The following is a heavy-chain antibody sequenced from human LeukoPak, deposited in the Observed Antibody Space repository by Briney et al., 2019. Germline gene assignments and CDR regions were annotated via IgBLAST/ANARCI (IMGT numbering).Heavy chain of an antibody. D-gene: IGHD6-13*01. CDR2: FIVSGGRT. V-gene: IGHV3-23*01. CDR3: AKDSIAAAAPL. Sequence: GGSLRLSCAASGFTFSSYAMSGVRQAPGEGLEWVSAFIVSGGRTYYADSVKGRFTISGDNSNNTLYLQMNSLRDEATAVYYCAKDSIAAAAPLGGQGTLVTVSS. J-gene: IGHJ4*02. CDR1: GFTFSSYA.